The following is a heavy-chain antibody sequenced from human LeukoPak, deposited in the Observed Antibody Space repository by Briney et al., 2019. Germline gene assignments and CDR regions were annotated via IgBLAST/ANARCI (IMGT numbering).Heavy chain of an antibody. Sequence: ASVKVSCKASGGTFSSYAISWVRQAPGQGLEWMGGIIPIFGTANYAQKFQGRVTITTDESTSTAYMELSSLRSEDTAVYYCARVVTPDPDAFDIWGQGTMVTVSS. V-gene: IGHV1-69*05. CDR2: IIPIFGTA. D-gene: IGHD2-21*02. CDR3: ARVVTPDPDAFDI. J-gene: IGHJ3*02. CDR1: GGTFSSYA.